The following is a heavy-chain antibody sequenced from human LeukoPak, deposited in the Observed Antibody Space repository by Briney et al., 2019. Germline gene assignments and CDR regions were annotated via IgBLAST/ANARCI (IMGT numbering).Heavy chain of an antibody. Sequence: SETLSLTCTVSGGSISSGNYYWSWIRQPAGKGLEWIGRIYTSGSTNYNPSLKSRVTIPVDTSKNQFSLKLSPVTAADTAVYYCARGVIDDFWSGYIDWFDPWGQGALVTVSS. V-gene: IGHV4-61*02. D-gene: IGHD3-3*01. CDR1: GGSISSGNYY. CDR2: IYTSGST. CDR3: ARGVIDDFWSGYIDWFDP. J-gene: IGHJ5*02.